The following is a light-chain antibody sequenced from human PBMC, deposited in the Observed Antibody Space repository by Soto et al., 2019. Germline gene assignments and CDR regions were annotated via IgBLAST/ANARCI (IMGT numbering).Light chain of an antibody. CDR2: DAS. CDR3: QQRSNWPLT. Sequence: EIVLTQAPATLSLSPGERATLSCRASQSVSGYLAWYQQTPGQAPRLLIYDASSRATGIPARFSGTGSGTDFTLTIGSLEPEDFAVYYCQQRSNWPLTFGQGTRLEIK. V-gene: IGKV3-11*01. J-gene: IGKJ5*01. CDR1: QSVSGY.